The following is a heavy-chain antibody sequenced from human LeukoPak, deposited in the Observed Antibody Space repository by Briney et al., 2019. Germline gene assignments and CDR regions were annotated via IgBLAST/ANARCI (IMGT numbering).Heavy chain of an antibody. CDR3: AGAYYASGRAAYDI. V-gene: IGHV3-53*01. CDR2: IYSGGST. CDR1: GFIVSSNY. D-gene: IGHD3-10*01. J-gene: IGHJ3*02. Sequence: GGSLRLSSAASGFIVSSNYMSWVRQAPGKGLEWGSVIYSGGSTYDADSVKGRFTISTDNSKNTLYLQMNSLRAEDTAVYYCAGAYYASGRAAYDIWGQGTMVTVSS.